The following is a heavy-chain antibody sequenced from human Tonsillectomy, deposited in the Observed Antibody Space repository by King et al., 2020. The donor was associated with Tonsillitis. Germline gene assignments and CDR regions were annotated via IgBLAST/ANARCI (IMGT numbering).Heavy chain of an antibody. CDR3: ARDISASAIQYYFDY. D-gene: IGHD6-25*01. CDR1: GYTFTGYY. CDR2: INPNSGGT. Sequence: QLVQSGAEVKKPGASVKVSCKASGYTFTGYYMHWVRQAPGQGLEWMGWINPNSGGTNYAQKFQGRVTMTRDTSISTAYMELSRLRSDDTAVYYCARDISASAIQYYFDYWGLGTLVTVSS. V-gene: IGHV1-2*02. J-gene: IGHJ4*02.